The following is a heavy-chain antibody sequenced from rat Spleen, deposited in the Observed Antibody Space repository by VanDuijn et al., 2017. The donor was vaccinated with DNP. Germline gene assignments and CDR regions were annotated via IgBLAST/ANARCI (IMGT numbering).Heavy chain of an antibody. CDR2: ISYNGGTP. Sequence: EVLLVESDGGLVQPGRSLKLSCAVSGFTFSDYYMAWVRKAPAKGLEWVATISYNGGTPYYRDSVKGRFTISRDNAQSTLYLQMDSLRSEDTATYYCARHRTIMPYYYAMDAWGQGASVTVSS. V-gene: IGHV5-7*01. D-gene: IGHD1-12*01. CDR1: GFTFSDYY. CDR3: ARHRTIMPYYYAMDA. J-gene: IGHJ4*01.